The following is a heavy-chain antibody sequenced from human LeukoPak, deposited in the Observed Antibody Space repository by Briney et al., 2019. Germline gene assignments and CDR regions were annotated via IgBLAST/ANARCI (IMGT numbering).Heavy chain of an antibody. D-gene: IGHD3-10*01. J-gene: IGHJ4*02. CDR1: GGSISSSSYY. Sequence: SETLSLTCTVSGGSISSSSYYWGWIRQPPGQGLEWIGSIYYSGRTYYNPSLKRRVTISVDTSKNQFSLKLSSVTAADTTVYYCARLGPVWVQGEDYWGQGTLVTVSS. CDR3: ARLGPVWVQGEDY. CDR2: IYYSGRT. V-gene: IGHV4-39*01.